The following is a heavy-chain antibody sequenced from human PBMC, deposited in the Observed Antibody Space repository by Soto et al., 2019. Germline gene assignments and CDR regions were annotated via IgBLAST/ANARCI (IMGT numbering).Heavy chain of an antibody. CDR1: GGSISSGGYY. V-gene: IGHV4-31*01. J-gene: IGHJ2*01. D-gene: IGHD5-12*01. CDR3: ARGGGYDSDWYFDL. CDR2: IYYSGST. Sequence: QVQLQESGPGLVKPSQTLSLTCTVSGGSISSGGYYWSWIRQHPGKGLEWIGYIYYSGSTYYNPSLKMLVTISADTSKNHFSLKLSSVTAADTAVYYCARGGGYDSDWYFDLWGRGTLVTVSS.